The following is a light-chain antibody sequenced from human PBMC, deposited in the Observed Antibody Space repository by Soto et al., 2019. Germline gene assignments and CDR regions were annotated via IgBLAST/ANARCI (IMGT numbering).Light chain of an antibody. CDR1: QSLLHSNGYNY. J-gene: IGKJ3*01. V-gene: IGKV2-28*01. Sequence: DIVMTQSPLSLPVTPGEPASISCRSSQSLLHSNGYNYLDWYLQKPGQSPQLLIYLGSNRASGVPDRFSGSGSGTDFTLKISRVVAEDVGVYYCMQALQTPTTFGPGTKVDIK. CDR3: MQALQTPTT. CDR2: LGS.